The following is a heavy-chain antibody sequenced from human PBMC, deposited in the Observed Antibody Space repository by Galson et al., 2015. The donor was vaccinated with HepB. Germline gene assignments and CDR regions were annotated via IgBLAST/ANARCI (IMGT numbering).Heavy chain of an antibody. J-gene: IGHJ4*02. CDR1: GFSLSTSGVG. D-gene: IGHD6-13*01. Sequence: PALVKPTQTLTLACTFSGFSLSTSGVGVGWIRQPPGKALEWLALIYWADDKRYSPSLKSRLTITKDTSKNQVVLTMTNMDPVDTATYYCAHSYSSSWYLSYFDYWGQGTLVTVSS. CDR2: IYWADDK. CDR3: AHSYSSSWYLSYFDY. V-gene: IGHV2-5*02.